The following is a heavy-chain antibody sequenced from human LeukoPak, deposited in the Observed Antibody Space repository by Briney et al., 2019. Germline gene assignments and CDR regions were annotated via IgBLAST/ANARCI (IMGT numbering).Heavy chain of an antibody. V-gene: IGHV3-30*18. CDR1: GFTFSSYG. CDR3: AKDDNYGSGSPFDY. CDR2: ISYDGSNK. Sequence: GGSLRLSCAASGFTFSSYGMHWVRQAPGKGLEWVAVISYDGSNKYYADSVKGRFTISRDNSKNTLYLQMNSLRAEDTAVSYCAKDDNYGSGSPFDYWGQGTLVTVSS. D-gene: IGHD3-10*01. J-gene: IGHJ4*02.